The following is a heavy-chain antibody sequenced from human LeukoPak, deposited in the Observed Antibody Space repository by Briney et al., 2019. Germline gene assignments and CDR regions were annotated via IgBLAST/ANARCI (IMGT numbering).Heavy chain of an antibody. CDR2: ISSSGSTI. J-gene: IGHJ6*02. CDR1: GFTFSSYE. CDR3: ARDLIAAATYYYYGMDV. D-gene: IGHD6-13*01. Sequence: GGSLRLSCAVSGFTFSSYEMNWVRQAPRKGLEWVAYISSSGSTIYYADSVKGRFTISRDNAKNSLYLQMNSLRAEDTAVYYCARDLIAAATYYYYGMDVWGQGTTVTVSS. V-gene: IGHV3-48*03.